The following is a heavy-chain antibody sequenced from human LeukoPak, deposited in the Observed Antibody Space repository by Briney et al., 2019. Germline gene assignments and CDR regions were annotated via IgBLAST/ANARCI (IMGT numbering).Heavy chain of an antibody. CDR1: GYSFTSYW. CDR3: ARLLGPMIARGYFDY. Sequence: GESLKISCKGSGYSFTSYWIGWVRQMPGKGLEWMGIIYPGDSDTRYSPSFQGQVIISADKFISTAYLQWSSLKASDTAMYYCARLLGPMIARGYFDYWGQGTLVTVSS. J-gene: IGHJ4*02. D-gene: IGHD3-22*01. CDR2: IYPGDSDT. V-gene: IGHV5-51*01.